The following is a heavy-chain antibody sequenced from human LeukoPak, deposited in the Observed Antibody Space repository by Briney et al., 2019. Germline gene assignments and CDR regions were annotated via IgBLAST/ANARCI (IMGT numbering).Heavy chain of an antibody. CDR3: AAEGVVGVGELPPDY. CDR1: GFTFTSSA. V-gene: IGHV1-58*01. J-gene: IGHJ4*02. Sequence: GTSVKVSCKASGFTFTSSAVQWVRHARGQRLELKGWIVVGSGNTNYAQKFQEKVTITRDMSTSIGYMELSDLRSEDTVVYYCAAEGVVGVGELPPDYWGQGTLVTVSS. D-gene: IGHD3-10*01. CDR2: IVVGSGNT.